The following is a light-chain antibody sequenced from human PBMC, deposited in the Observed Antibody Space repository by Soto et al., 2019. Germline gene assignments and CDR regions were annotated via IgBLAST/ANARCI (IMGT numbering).Light chain of an antibody. V-gene: IGKV1-33*01. J-gene: IGKJ4*01. CDR2: DAS. CDR3: QQYDNLLT. CDR1: QSISSW. Sequence: DIQMTQSPSTLSASVGDRVTITCRASQSISSWLAWYQQKPGKAPKLLIYDASNLETGVPSRFSGSGSGTDFTFTISSLQPEDIATYYRQQYDNLLTFGGGTKGDNK.